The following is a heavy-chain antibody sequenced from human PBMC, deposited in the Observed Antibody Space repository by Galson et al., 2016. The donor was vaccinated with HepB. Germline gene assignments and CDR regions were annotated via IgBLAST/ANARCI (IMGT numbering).Heavy chain of an antibody. Sequence: SLRLSCAASGFTFSSYTMNWVRQAPGKGLEWVANIKPDGSDKYYVDSVKGRFTISRDNAKNSLYLQMNSLRAEDTAVYYCASWSYGMDVWGQGTTVTVSS. CDR3: ASWSYGMDV. V-gene: IGHV3-7*03. CDR2: IKPDGSDK. J-gene: IGHJ6*02. CDR1: GFTFSSYT.